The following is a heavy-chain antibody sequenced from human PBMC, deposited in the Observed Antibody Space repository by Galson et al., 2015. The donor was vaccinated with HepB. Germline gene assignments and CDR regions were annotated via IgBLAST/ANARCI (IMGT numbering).Heavy chain of an antibody. CDR1: GFTFDDYT. Sequence: SLRLSCAASGFTFDDYTMHWVRQAPGKSLEWVSLISWDGVTTYYTNSVKGRFTISRDNSKHSLFLQMNSLRTQDTALYYCVKDLSYYDGSGISLAHGLDVWGQGTTVTVAS. D-gene: IGHD3-10*01. V-gene: IGHV3-43*01. J-gene: IGHJ6*02. CDR2: ISWDGVTT. CDR3: VKDLSYYDGSGISLAHGLDV.